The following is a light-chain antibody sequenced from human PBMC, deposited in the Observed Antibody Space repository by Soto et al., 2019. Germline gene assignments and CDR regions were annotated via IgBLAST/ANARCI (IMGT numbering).Light chain of an antibody. Sequence: EIALTQFPGTLSLSPGERATLSCRASQSVSSNYLAWYQQKPGQAPRLLIYGASSRATGIPDRFSGSGSGTDFTLTISRLEPEDFAVYYCQQYGSSPLTFGGGTKVDIK. CDR1: QSVSSNY. CDR3: QQYGSSPLT. CDR2: GAS. J-gene: IGKJ4*01. V-gene: IGKV3-20*01.